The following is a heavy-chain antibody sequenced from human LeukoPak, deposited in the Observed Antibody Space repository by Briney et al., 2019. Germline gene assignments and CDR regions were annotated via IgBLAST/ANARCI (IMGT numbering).Heavy chain of an antibody. Sequence: GGSLRLSCAASGFTVSSNYMSWVRQAPGKGLEWVSVIYSGGSTYYADSVKGRFTISRDNSKNTLYLQMHSLRAEDTAVYYCARVSSDNLDYWGQGTLVTVSS. CDR2: IYSGGST. V-gene: IGHV3-53*01. CDR1: GFTVSSNY. D-gene: IGHD1-14*01. CDR3: ARVSSDNLDY. J-gene: IGHJ4*02.